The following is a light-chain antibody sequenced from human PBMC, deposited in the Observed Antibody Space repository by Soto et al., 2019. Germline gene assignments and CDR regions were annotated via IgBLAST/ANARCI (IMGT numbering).Light chain of an antibody. CDR2: DAS. CDR3: QQYNRWPLT. Sequence: EIVMTQSPATLSVSQGERATLSCRASQSVSSNLAWYQQKPGQAPRLLIYDASTRATGISGSFSGSGSGTEFTLTISSLQSEDFAVYYCQQYNRWPLTFGGGTKVDIK. CDR1: QSVSSN. V-gene: IGKV3-15*01. J-gene: IGKJ4*01.